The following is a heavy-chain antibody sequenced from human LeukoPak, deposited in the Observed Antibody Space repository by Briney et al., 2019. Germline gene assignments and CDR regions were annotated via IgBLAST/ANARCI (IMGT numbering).Heavy chain of an antibody. V-gene: IGHV1-2*02. Sequence: GGSVKVSCKASGYTFTAYYLHWVRQAPGQGLEWMSLINPNSGGTKYAQKFQGRVTMTRDTSISTAYMELSRLRSDDTAVFYCASLCDGYGSGSYAPFDFWGQGKLVTVSS. CDR3: ASLCDGYGSGSYAPFDF. CDR2: INPNSGGT. J-gene: IGHJ4*02. D-gene: IGHD3-10*01. CDR1: GYTFTAYY.